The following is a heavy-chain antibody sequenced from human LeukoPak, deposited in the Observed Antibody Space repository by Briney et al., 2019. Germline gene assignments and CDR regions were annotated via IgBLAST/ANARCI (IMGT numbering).Heavy chain of an antibody. V-gene: IGHV1-69*05. CDR1: GGTFSSYA. D-gene: IGHD3-10*01. CDR3: ARDVDYGSGSYYT. Sequence: GASVKVSCKASGGTFSSYAISWVRQAPGQGLEWMGGIIPIFGTANYAQKFQGRVTITTDESTSTAYMELSSLRSEDTAVYYCARDVDYGSGSYYTWGQGTLVTVSS. CDR2: IIPIFGTA. J-gene: IGHJ5*02.